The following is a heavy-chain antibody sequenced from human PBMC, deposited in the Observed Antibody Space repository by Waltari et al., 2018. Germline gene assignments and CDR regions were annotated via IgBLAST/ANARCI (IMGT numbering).Heavy chain of an antibody. D-gene: IGHD1-26*01. CDR1: GGSVSSYY. CDR3: ARVARDGSGGYYYMDV. Sequence: QVQLQESGPGLVKPSETLSLTCNVSGGSVSSYYWSWIRQPPGKRLEWIGYIYYSGSTNYNPSLKSRVTLSVDRSKDQLSLRLSSVTAADTAVYYCARVARDGSGGYYYMDVWGKGTTVSISS. J-gene: IGHJ6*03. CDR2: IYYSGST. V-gene: IGHV4-59*02.